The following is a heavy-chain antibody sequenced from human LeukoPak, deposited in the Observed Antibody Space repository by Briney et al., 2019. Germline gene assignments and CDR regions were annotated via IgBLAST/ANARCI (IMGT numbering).Heavy chain of an antibody. Sequence: GRSLRLSCAASGFTFSSYGMHWVRQAPGKGLEWVAVIWYDGSNKYYADSVEGRFTISRDNSKNTLYLQMNSLRAEDAAVYYCAREGGVQGVIIPRTFDYWGQGTLVTVSS. V-gene: IGHV3-33*01. CDR3: AREGGVQGVIIPRTFDY. CDR2: IWYDGSNK. J-gene: IGHJ4*02. CDR1: GFTFSSYG. D-gene: IGHD3-10*01.